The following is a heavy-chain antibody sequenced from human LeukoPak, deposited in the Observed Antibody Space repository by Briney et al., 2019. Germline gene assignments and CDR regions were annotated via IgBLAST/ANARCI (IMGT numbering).Heavy chain of an antibody. D-gene: IGHD2-21*01. Sequence: GGSLRLSCAASGFTFSTYWMTWVRQAPGKGLEWVVHIKSDGSENYYVDSLKGRFTISRDNAKNSLYLQMNSLRAEDTAMYYCARDRIFKGGSYFFDYWGQGTLVTVSS. CDR3: ARDRIFKGGSYFFDY. V-gene: IGHV3-7*01. CDR2: IKSDGSEN. CDR1: GFTFSTYW. J-gene: IGHJ4*02.